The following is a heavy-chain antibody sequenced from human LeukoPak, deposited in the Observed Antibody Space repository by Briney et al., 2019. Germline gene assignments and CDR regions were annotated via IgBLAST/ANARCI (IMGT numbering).Heavy chain of an antibody. J-gene: IGHJ4*02. CDR3: ATAQLTYYYDSSRYFDY. CDR2: FDPEDGET. D-gene: IGHD3-22*01. CDR1: GYTLTELS. Sequence: ASVKVSCKVSGYTLTELSMHWVRQAPGKGLEWMGGFDPEDGETIYAQKFQGRVTMTEDTSTDTAYMELSSLRSEDTAVYYCATAQLTYYYDSSRYFDYWGQGTLVTVSS. V-gene: IGHV1-24*01.